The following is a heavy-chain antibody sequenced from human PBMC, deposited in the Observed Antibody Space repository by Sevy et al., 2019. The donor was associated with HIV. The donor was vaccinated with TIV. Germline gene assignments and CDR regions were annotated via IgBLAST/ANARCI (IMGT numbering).Heavy chain of an antibody. D-gene: IGHD6-6*01. CDR3: AKESSSSDY. J-gene: IGHJ4*02. V-gene: IGHV3-23*01. CDR1: GFFFSSYA. CDR2: ISDSGGST. Sequence: GGSLRLSCAASGFFFSSYAMHWVRQAPGKGLEWVSGISDSGGSTYYADSVKGRFTISRDNSKNTLYPQMNSLRADDTAVYYCAKESSSSDYWGQGTLVTVSS.